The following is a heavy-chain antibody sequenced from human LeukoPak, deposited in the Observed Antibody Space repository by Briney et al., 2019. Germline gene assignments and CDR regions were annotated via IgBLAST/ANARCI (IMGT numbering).Heavy chain of an antibody. J-gene: IGHJ6*03. CDR3: AAPSRSMDV. D-gene: IGHD2-2*01. CDR1: GGSFSGYY. CDR2: INHSGST. Sequence: PSETLSLTCAVYGGSFSGYYWSWIRQPLGKGLEWIGEINHSGSTNYNPSLKSRVTISVHTSKNQFSLKLSSVTAADTAVYYCAAPSRSMDVWGKGTTVTVSS. V-gene: IGHV4-34*01.